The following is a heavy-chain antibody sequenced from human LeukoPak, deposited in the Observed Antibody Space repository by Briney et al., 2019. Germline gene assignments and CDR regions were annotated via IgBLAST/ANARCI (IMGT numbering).Heavy chain of an antibody. D-gene: IGHD1-20*01. CDR1: VYTFTSYD. Sequence: GASVKVSCKASVYTFTSYDINWVRQATGQGLEWMGWMNPNSGNTGYAQKFQGRVTMTRNTSISTAYMELSSLRSEDTAVYYCARVGNWNYDFYYGMDVWGQGTPVTVSS. CDR3: ARVGNWNYDFYYGMDV. J-gene: IGHJ6*02. V-gene: IGHV1-8*01. CDR2: MNPNSGNT.